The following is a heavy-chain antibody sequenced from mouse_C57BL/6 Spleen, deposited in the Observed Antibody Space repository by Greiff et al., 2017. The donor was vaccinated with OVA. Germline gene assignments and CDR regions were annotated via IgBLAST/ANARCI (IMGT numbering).Heavy chain of an antibody. CDR1: GFTFSSYA. J-gene: IGHJ2*01. CDR3: ARDEAMMVTTYYFDY. D-gene: IGHD2-3*01. Sequence: EVKLVESGGGLVKPGGSLKLSCAASGFTFSSYAMSWVRQTPEKRLEWVATISDGGSYTYYPDNVKGRFTISRDNAKNNLYLQMSQLKSEDTAMYYCARDEAMMVTTYYFDYWGQGTTLTVSS. V-gene: IGHV5-4*01. CDR2: ISDGGSYT.